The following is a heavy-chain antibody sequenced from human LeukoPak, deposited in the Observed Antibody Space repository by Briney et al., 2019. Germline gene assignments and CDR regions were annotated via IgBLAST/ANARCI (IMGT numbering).Heavy chain of an antibody. Sequence: GGSLRLSCAASGFTFISYAMSCGRQAPGKGLEWVSAISGIGGGTYYADSVKGRFTISRDNSKNTLYLEMHRARAEDPAVYYCAKGVKYSSSSDFAYWGQGTLVTVS. D-gene: IGHD6-6*01. V-gene: IGHV3-23*01. CDR1: GFTFISYA. J-gene: IGHJ4*02. CDR2: ISGIGGGT. CDR3: AKGVKYSSSSDFAY.